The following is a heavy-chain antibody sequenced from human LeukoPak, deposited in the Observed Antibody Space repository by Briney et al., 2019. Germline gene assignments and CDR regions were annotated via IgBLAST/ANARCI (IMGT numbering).Heavy chain of an antibody. J-gene: IGHJ6*02. CDR2: IVVGSGNT. CDR3: AAPVQSGYDFWSGYQRRYGMDV. V-gene: IGHV1-58*01. Sequence: SVKVSCKASGFTFTSSAVQWVRQARGQRLEWIGWIVVGSGNTNYAQKFQERVTITRDMSTSTAYMELSSLRFEDTAVYYCAAPVQSGYDFWSGYQRRYGMDVWGQGTTVTVSS. D-gene: IGHD3-3*01. CDR1: GFTFTSSA.